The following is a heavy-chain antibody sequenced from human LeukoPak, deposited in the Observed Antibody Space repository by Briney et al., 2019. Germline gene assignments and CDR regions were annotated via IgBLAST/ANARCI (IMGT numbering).Heavy chain of an antibody. CDR3: ARDAPHYYDSSGYLFDY. CDR2: ISSSGNSI. V-gene: IGHV3-48*03. Sequence: GGSLRLSCAASGFTVISYEMNWVRQAPGKGLEWVSYISSSGNSIFYADSVKGRFTISRDNAKNSLYLQMNSLRAEDTAVYYCARDAPHYYDSSGYLFDYWGQGTLVTVSS. J-gene: IGHJ4*02. D-gene: IGHD3-22*01. CDR1: GFTVISYE.